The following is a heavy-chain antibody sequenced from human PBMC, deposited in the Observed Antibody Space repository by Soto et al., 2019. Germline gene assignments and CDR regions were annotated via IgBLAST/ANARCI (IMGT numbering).Heavy chain of an antibody. J-gene: IGHJ4*02. Sequence: QVQLVESGGGEVQPGRSLRLSCAASGFTFSNYAMHWVRQAPGKGLEWVAVISDDGSKKFYADSVKVRFTISRDYSKNTLFVQMNSLRPEDTAVYYCARGTSGWYVLDYWGQGTLVTVSS. CDR1: GFTFSNYA. V-gene: IGHV3-30-3*01. CDR3: ARGTSGWYVLDY. D-gene: IGHD6-19*01. CDR2: ISDDGSKK.